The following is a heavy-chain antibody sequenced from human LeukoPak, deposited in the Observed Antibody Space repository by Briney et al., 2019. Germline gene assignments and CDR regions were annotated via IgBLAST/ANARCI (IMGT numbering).Heavy chain of an antibody. D-gene: IGHD3-22*01. CDR3: ARDTYYYDSSGLFDY. CDR1: GYTFTGYY. Sequence: ASVTVSCKASGYTFTGYYMHWVRQAPGQGLEWMGWINPNSGGTNYAQKFQGRVTMTRDTSISTAYMELSRLRSDDTAVYYCARDTYYYDSSGLFDYWGQGTLVTVSS. V-gene: IGHV1-2*02. J-gene: IGHJ4*02. CDR2: INPNSGGT.